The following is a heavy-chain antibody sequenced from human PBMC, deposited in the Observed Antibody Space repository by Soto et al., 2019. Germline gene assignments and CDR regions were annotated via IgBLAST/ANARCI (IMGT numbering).Heavy chain of an antibody. CDR3: AKGGSAALIAPSGRDNWFDP. CDR2: ITWNGGTI. Sequence: RLSCAASGFAFDDYVMHWVRQPPGRGLEWVSGITWNGGTIRYVDSVKGRFTISRDNAENSLYLQMNSLRPEDTAVYYCAKGGSAALIAPSGRDNWFDPWGQGTQVTAPQ. J-gene: IGHJ5*02. D-gene: IGHD6-13*01. CDR1: GFAFDDYV. V-gene: IGHV3-9*01.